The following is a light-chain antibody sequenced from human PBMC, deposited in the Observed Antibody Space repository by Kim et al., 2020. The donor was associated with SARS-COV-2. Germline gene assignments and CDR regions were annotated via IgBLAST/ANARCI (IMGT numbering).Light chain of an antibody. Sequence: LSPVERATLSCRASQSINRRYLAWYQQRPGQAPRLLIYDASSRASGIPDRFSGSGSGTDFTLTISRLEPEDLAVYYCQQYGTSPYTVGQGTKLEI. CDR3: QQYGTSPYT. V-gene: IGKV3-20*01. J-gene: IGKJ2*01. CDR2: DAS. CDR1: QSINRRY.